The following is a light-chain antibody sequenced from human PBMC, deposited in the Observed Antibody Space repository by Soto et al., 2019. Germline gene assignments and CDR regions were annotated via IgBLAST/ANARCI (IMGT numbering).Light chain of an antibody. J-gene: IGLJ1*01. CDR1: SGYTNYK. V-gene: IGLV9-49*01. CDR2: VGTGGIVG. CDR3: GADHGDVSEFVYV. Sequence: QPVLTQPPSASASLGASVTLTCTLSSGYTNYKVDWYQQRPGKGPRFVMRVGTGGIVGSKGDGIPDRFSVLGSGPNRYLTMRNIQEEDEGDYHCGADHGDVSEFVYVFGTGTKVTVL.